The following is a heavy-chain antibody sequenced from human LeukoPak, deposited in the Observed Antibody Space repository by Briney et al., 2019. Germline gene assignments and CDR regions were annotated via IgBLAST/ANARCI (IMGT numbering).Heavy chain of an antibody. Sequence: SETLSLTCAVYGGSFSGYYWSWIRQPPGKGLEWIGEINHSGSTNYNPSLKSRVTISVDTSKNQFSLKLRSVTAADTAVYYCASHSGGYAYWGQGILVTVSS. CDR3: ASHSGGYAY. CDR2: INHSGST. CDR1: GGSFSGYY. D-gene: IGHD5-12*01. J-gene: IGHJ4*02. V-gene: IGHV4-34*01.